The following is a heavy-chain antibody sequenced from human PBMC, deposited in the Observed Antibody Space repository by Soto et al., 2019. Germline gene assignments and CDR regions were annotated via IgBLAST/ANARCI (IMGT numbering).Heavy chain of an antibody. CDR2: IIPILGIA. Sequence: SVKVSCKASGGTFSSYTISWVRQAPGQGLEWMGRIIPILGIANYAQKFQGRVTITADKSTSTAYMELSSLRSEDTAVYYCARDVDYSSGPGHWGQGTMVTVSS. CDR1: GGTFSSYT. J-gene: IGHJ4*02. V-gene: IGHV1-69*04. D-gene: IGHD6-19*01. CDR3: ARDVDYSSGPGH.